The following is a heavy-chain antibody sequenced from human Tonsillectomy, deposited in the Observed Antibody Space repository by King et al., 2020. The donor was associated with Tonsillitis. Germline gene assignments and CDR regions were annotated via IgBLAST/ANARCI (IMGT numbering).Heavy chain of an antibody. CDR2: IYPGDSDT. CDR1: GYIFITSW. V-gene: IGHV5-51*01. J-gene: IGHJ4*02. CDR3: ARGYNFLDY. Sequence: AQLVQSGAEVKKPGESLKISCKTSGYIFITSWIAWVSQMPWKGLEWVGIIYPGDSDTRYSPSFQGQVTMSVDKSISTAYLQWSSLKASDTAMYYCARGYNFLDYWGQGTLVTVSS. D-gene: IGHD3-3*01.